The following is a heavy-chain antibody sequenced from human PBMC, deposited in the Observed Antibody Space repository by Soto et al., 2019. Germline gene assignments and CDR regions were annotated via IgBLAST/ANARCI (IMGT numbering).Heavy chain of an antibody. D-gene: IGHD3-10*01. V-gene: IGHV3-33*01. CDR1: GFTFSTHG. CDR2: IWYDGSYK. CDR3: ARASNMVGGDPYFYALDV. J-gene: IGHJ6*02. Sequence: QVQLVESGGGVVQPGRSLRLSCAASGFTFSTHGLHWVRQAPGKGLEWVAVIWYDGSYKYYADSVQGRFTISRDNSKNTLYLQMNSLRAEDTAVYYCARASNMVGGDPYFYALDVWGQGTTVTVSS.